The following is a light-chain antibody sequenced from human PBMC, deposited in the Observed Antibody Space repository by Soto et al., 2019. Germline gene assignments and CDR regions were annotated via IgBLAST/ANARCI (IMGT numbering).Light chain of an antibody. V-gene: IGKV3-20*01. J-gene: IGKJ1*01. CDR1: QSVSNNY. CDR2: GAS. Sequence: ESVLRQSPGTLSLSPGERATLSCRASQSVSNNYLAWYQQKPGQAPRLLIYGASNRATGIPDRFSGSGSGTDFTLTISRLEPEDFAVYYCQQYGSSGTFGQGTKVEI. CDR3: QQYGSSGT.